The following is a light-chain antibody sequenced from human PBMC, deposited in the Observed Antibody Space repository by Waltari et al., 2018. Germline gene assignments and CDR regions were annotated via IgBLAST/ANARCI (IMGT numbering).Light chain of an antibody. Sequence: DIVMTQSPDSLAVSLGERATINCKSSQSVLYSSYNQNYVAWYQQKPGQPPKLLIYLASPLESGVPCRFIGGGSGTDFTLTSSSLQADDVAVYYCQQYYSTPRSFGPGTKVDIK. CDR3: QQYYSTPRS. J-gene: IGKJ3*01. CDR1: QSVLYSSYNQNY. CDR2: LAS. V-gene: IGKV4-1*01.